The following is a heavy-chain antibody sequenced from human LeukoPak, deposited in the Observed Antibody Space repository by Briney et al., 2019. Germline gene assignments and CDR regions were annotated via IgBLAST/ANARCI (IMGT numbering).Heavy chain of an antibody. D-gene: IGHD2-21*02. CDR3: AKSPSHIVVVTAHFDY. Sequence: PGASLRLSCAASGFTFSSYAMSWVRQAPGKGLEWVSAISGSGGSTYYVDSVKGRFTISRDNSKNTLYLQMNSLRAEDTAVYYCAKSPSHIVVVTAHFDYWGQGTLVTVSS. J-gene: IGHJ4*02. CDR1: GFTFSSYA. CDR2: ISGSGGST. V-gene: IGHV3-23*01.